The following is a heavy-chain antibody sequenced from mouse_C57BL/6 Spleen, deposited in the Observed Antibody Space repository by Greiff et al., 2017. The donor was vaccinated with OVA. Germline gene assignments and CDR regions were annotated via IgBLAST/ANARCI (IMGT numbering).Heavy chain of an antibody. J-gene: IGHJ3*01. CDR1: GFTFSSYA. D-gene: IGHD2-14*01. V-gene: IGHV5-4*01. Sequence: EVKLVESGGGLVKPGGSLKLSCAASGFTFSSYAMSWVRQTPEKRLEWVATISDGGSYTYYPDDVKGRFTISRDNAKNNLYLQMSHLKSEDTAMYYCARDGDTTGAYWGQGTLVTVSA. CDR3: ARDGDTTGAY. CDR2: ISDGGSYT.